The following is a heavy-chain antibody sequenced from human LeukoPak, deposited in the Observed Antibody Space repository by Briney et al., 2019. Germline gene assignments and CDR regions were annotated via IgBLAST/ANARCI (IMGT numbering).Heavy chain of an antibody. D-gene: IGHD3-3*01. CDR1: GFTFEDYS. CDR2: ISWTSGSI. CDR3: AKDKDFGVDPPYYFDY. Sequence: GGSLRPSCSASGFTFEDYSLHWVRQAPAKGLEWVSGISWTSGSIGYADSVKGRFTISRDNAKNSLYLQMNSLRAEDTALYYCAKDKDFGVDPPYYFDYWGQGTLVTVSS. J-gene: IGHJ4*02. V-gene: IGHV3-9*01.